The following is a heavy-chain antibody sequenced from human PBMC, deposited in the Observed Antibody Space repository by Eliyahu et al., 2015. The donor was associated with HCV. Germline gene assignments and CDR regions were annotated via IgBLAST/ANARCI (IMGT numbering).Heavy chain of an antibody. J-gene: IGHJ4*02. Sequence: EVQLVQSGAEVKKPGESLKISCRGSGNSFSNYWIGWVRQMPGKGPEWMGTIYPGDSDTRYSPSFQGQVTFSADKSISTAYLQWSSLKASDSAIYYCARHTPHCSGGCHPLDYWGQGTLVTVSS. CDR1: GNSFSNYW. D-gene: IGHD2-15*01. CDR3: ARHTPHCSGGCHPLDY. CDR2: IYPGDSDT. V-gene: IGHV5-51*01.